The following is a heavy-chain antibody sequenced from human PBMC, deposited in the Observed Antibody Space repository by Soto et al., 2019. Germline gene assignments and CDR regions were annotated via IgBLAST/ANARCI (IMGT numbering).Heavy chain of an antibody. CDR1: GGTFSSYA. D-gene: IGHD4-4*01. CDR2: IIPIFGTA. Sequence: QVQLVQSGAELQKPGSSVKVSCKASGGTFSSYAISWVRQAPGQGLEWMGGIIPIFGTANYAQKFQGRVTITADESTRTAYMELSSLRSEDTAVYYCASDYSNDDGEFWFDPWGQGTLVTVS. CDR3: ASDYSNDDGEFWFDP. V-gene: IGHV1-69*01. J-gene: IGHJ5*02.